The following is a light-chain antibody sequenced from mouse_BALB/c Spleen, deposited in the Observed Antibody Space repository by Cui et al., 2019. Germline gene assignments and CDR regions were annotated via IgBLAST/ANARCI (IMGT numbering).Light chain of an antibody. CDR1: SSVSY. Sequence: QIVLTQSPAIMSASPGEKVTMTCSASSSVSYMYWYQQKPGSSPRLLIYDTSNLASGVPVRLSGSGSGTSYSLTISRMEAEDAATYYCQQWSSYPWTFGGGTKLEIK. J-gene: IGKJ1*01. CDR2: DTS. CDR3: QQWSSYPWT. V-gene: IGKV4-55*01.